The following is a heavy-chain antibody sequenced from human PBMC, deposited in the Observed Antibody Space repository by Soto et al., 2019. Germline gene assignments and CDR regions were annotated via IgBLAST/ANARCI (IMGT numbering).Heavy chain of an antibody. CDR3: ARDLDGSGSYFTNY. V-gene: IGHV1-18*01. D-gene: IGHD3-10*01. J-gene: IGHJ4*02. CDR1: GYTFSSIG. Sequence: AASVKVSCKTSGYTFSSIGISWVRQAPGQGLEWMGWISPHKDDTYYAQRLQGRVTMTTDTSTNTAYMELRSLRSDDTAVYFCARDLDGSGSYFTNYWGPGTLVTVSS. CDR2: ISPHKDDT.